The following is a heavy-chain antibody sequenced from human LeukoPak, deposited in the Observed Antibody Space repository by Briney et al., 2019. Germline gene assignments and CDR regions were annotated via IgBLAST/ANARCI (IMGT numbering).Heavy chain of an antibody. CDR1: VFTFGEYA. V-gene: IGHV3-49*04. CDR2: IRSKLFGETR. J-gene: IGHJ4*02. CDR3: ARGGDYGDPFDY. D-gene: IGHD4-17*01. Sequence: SLRLSCTTSVFTFGEYALSWVRQAPGKGLEWVGFIRSKLFGETREYAASVEDRFTISRDDSKSIAYLQMNSLKSEDTAVYYCARGGDYGDPFDYWGQGTLVTVSS.